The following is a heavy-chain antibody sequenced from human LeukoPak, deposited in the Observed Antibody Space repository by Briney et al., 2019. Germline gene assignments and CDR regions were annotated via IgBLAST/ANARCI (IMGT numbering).Heavy chain of an antibody. CDR2: ISSSSSII. CDR3: ARDLFDDYSLDY. V-gene: IGHV3-21*01. D-gene: IGHD3-16*01. J-gene: IGHJ4*02. CDR1: GFTFSSYG. Sequence: PGGSLRLSCAASGFTFSSYGMHWVRQAPGKGLEWVSSISSSSSIIYYADSVKGRFTISRDNAKNSLYLQMNSLRAEDTAVYYCARDLFDDYSLDYWGQGTLVTVSS.